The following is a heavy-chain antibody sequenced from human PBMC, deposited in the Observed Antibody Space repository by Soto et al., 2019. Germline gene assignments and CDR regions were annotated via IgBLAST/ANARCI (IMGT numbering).Heavy chain of an antibody. D-gene: IGHD3-3*01. V-gene: IGHV1-3*01. CDR2: INAGNGNT. Sequence: ASVKVSCKASGYTFTSYAMHWVRQAPGQRIEWMGWINAGNGNTKYSQKFQGRVTITRDTSASTAYMELSSLRSEDTAVYYCASGGVLRFLEWSLSFDYWGQGTLVTVSS. CDR3: ASGGVLRFLEWSLSFDY. J-gene: IGHJ4*02. CDR1: GYTFTSYA.